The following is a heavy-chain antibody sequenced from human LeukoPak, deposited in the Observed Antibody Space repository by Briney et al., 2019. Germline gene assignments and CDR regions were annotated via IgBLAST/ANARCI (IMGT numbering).Heavy chain of an antibody. Sequence: SETLSLTCAVYGGSFSGYYWSWIRQPPGKGLEWIGEINHSGSTNYNPSLKSRVTISVDMSKNQFSLKLSSVTAADTALYYCARGPCSSPSCQEGYYMDARGKGTTVTV. J-gene: IGHJ6*03. D-gene: IGHD2-2*01. V-gene: IGHV4-34*01. CDR3: ARGPCSSPSCQEGYYMDA. CDR1: GGSFSGYY. CDR2: INHSGST.